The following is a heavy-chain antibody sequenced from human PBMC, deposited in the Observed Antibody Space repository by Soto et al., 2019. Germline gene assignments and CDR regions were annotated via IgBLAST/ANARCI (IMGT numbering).Heavy chain of an antibody. J-gene: IGHJ5*01. CDR1: GFSLRDYY. CDR2: INRDGSER. D-gene: IGHD5-12*01. Sequence: GGSLRLSCAASGFSLRDYYMTWIRQAPGKGLELVANINRDGSERYYVDSVKGRFTISRDNAKNSVYLQMNSLRAEDSAVYYCARDPIRGDGYVFDSWGQGALVTVSS. V-gene: IGHV3-7*01. CDR3: ARDPIRGDGYVFDS.